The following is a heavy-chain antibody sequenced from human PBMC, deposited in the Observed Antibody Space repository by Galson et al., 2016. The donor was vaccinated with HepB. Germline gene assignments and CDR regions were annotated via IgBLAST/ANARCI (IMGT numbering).Heavy chain of an antibody. V-gene: IGHV5-51*01. Sequence: QSGAEVKKPGESLKISCKGSGYSFTTYWIGWVRQMPGKGLEWMGIIYPGDSDTTYSPSFHGQVTISADKSISTPYLQWSSLKASDTAMSYCARRSKDPHGYPSSFDYGGQGTLVTVSS. CDR1: GYSFTTYW. CDR2: IYPGDSDT. CDR3: ARRSKDPHGYPSSFDY. J-gene: IGHJ4*02. D-gene: IGHD5-24*01.